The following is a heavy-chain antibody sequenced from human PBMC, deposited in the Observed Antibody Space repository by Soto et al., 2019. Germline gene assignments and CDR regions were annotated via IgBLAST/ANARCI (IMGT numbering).Heavy chain of an antibody. CDR3: VADSSYGSHWVSHFEQ. CDR1: GFKFNYYA. D-gene: IGHD3-16*01. CDR2: ISDTSAKI. Sequence: EVQLVESGGGLVQPGGSLRLSCAASGFKFNYYAMNWVRQVPGKGLEWVAYISDTSAKIDYADSVKGRFTISRDNARNSLYLPMNSLRDEDTAVYHCVADSSYGSHWVSHFEQWGRGTLVPVS. J-gene: IGHJ4*02. V-gene: IGHV3-48*02.